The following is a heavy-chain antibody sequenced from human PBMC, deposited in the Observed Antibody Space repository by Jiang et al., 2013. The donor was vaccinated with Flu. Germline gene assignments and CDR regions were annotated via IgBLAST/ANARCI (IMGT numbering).Heavy chain of an antibody. V-gene: IGHV3-23*01. J-gene: IGHJ3*01. CDR2: VSISGGTT. CDR3: AKDRRSLNAFDF. CDR1: GFTFSSYA. Sequence: VQLLESGGGLVQPGGSLRLSCAASGFTFSSYAMSWVRQAPGKGLEWVSGVSISGGTTYYAESVKGRFTISRDNSENTLYLQVNSLRAEDTAVYYCAKDRRSLNAFDFWGQGTMVTVSS. D-gene: IGHD1-26*01.